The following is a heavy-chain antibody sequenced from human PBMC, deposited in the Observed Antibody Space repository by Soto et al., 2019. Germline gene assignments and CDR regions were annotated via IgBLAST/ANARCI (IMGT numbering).Heavy chain of an antibody. V-gene: IGHV1-18*01. CDR3: ARVSPYDSSGDWDSY. CDR1: GGTFSSYT. Sequence: ASVKVSCKASGGTFSSYTISWVRQAPGQGLEWMGWISAYNGNTNYAQKLQGRVTMTTDTSTSTAYMELRSLRSDDTAVYYCARVSPYDSSGDWDSYWGQGTLVTVSS. J-gene: IGHJ4*02. CDR2: ISAYNGNT. D-gene: IGHD3-22*01.